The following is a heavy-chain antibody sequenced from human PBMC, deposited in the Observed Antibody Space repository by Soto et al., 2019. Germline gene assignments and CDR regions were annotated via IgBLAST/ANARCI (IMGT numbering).Heavy chain of an antibody. J-gene: IGHJ4*02. CDR3: ATWRVVTAIRKYYFDY. D-gene: IGHD2-21*02. CDR1: GYTLTELS. V-gene: IGHV1-24*01. Sequence: ASVQVSCKVSGYTLTELSMHWVRQAPGKGLEWMGGFDPEDGETIYAQKFQGRVTMTEDTSTDTAYMELSSLRSEDTAVYYCATWRVVTAIRKYYFDYWGQGTLVTVSS. CDR2: FDPEDGET.